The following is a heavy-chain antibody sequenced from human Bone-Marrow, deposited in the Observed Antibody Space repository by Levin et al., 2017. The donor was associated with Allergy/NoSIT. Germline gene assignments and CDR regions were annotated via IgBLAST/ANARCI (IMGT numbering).Heavy chain of an antibody. J-gene: IGHJ3*02. CDR2: FDPEDGRT. V-gene: IGHV1-24*01. Sequence: GESLKISCKVFGNTLIELSMHWVRQTPGRGLEWMGGFDPEDGRTVYPQKFQGRVTMTEDTSTDTAYMELCSLRSEDTAVYYRATDKVVRGVIRAHDPFDIWGQGTLVTVSS. D-gene: IGHD3-10*01. CDR1: GNTLIELS. CDR3: ATDKVVRGVIRAHDPFDI.